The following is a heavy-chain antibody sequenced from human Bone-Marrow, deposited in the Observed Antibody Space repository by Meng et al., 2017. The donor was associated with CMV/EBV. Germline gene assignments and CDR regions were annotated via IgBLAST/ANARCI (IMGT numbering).Heavy chain of an antibody. CDR1: GYTFTGYY. CDR2: INPNSGGT. Sequence: ASVQVTCQASGYTFTGYYMHWVRQAPGQGRGWMGWINPNSGGTNYAQKFQGRVTMTRDTSNSTAYMELSRLRSDDTAVYYCARRREYSSAEDYWGQGTLVTVSS. CDR3: ARRREYSSAEDY. D-gene: IGHD6-6*01. J-gene: IGHJ4*02. V-gene: IGHV1-2*02.